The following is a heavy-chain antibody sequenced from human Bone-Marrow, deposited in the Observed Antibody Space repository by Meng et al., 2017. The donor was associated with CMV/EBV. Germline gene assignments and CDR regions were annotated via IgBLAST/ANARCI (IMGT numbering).Heavy chain of an antibody. Sequence: GGSLRLSCAASGFSFSNYVIYWVRQAPGKGLEWVSFMRYDGTNEKYVDSVRGRFTISRDNSKNTLYLQMNSLRPEDTAVYYCAKSGRGGYCSGGTTCSDWFETWGQGTLVTVSS. CDR1: GFSFSNYV. V-gene: IGHV3-30*02. CDR3: AKSGRGGYCSGGTTCSDWFET. D-gene: IGHD2-15*01. CDR2: MRYDGTNE. J-gene: IGHJ5*02.